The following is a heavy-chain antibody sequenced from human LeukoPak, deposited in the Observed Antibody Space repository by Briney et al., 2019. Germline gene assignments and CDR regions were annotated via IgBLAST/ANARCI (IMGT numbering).Heavy chain of an antibody. CDR2: ISYDGSNK. V-gene: IGHV3-30-3*01. D-gene: IGHD3-3*01. CDR3: AKVEGRFLEWLSSPLGY. Sequence: GGSLRLSCAASGFPFSSYAMHWVRQAPGKGLEWVALISYDGSNKYYADSVKGRFTISRDNSKNTLYLQMNSLRAEDTAVYYCAKVEGRFLEWLSSPLGYWGQGTLVTVSS. J-gene: IGHJ4*02. CDR1: GFPFSSYA.